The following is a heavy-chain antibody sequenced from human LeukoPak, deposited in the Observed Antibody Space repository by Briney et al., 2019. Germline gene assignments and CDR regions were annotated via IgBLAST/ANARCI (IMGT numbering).Heavy chain of an antibody. D-gene: IGHD6-25*01. J-gene: IGHJ4*02. Sequence: SETLSLTCTVSGGSISSYYWSWIRQPPGKGLEWIGYIYYSGSTNYNPSLKSRVTISVDTSKNQFSLKLTSVTAADTAVYFCARSGGFGSDYWGQGTLVTLSS. V-gene: IGHV4-59*01. CDR3: ARSGGFGSDY. CDR1: GGSISSYY. CDR2: IYYSGST.